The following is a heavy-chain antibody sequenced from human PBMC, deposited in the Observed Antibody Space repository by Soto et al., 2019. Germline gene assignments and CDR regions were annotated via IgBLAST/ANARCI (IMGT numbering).Heavy chain of an antibody. J-gene: IGHJ4*02. Sequence: QVQLVESGGGVVQPGRSLRLSCTASGFTFSSYGMHWVRQAPGKGLEWVAVIWYDGSNKYCADSVKGRFTISRDNSKNTLYLQMNSLRAEDTALYYCARRGVYGDYAVDYWGQGTLVTVSS. CDR2: IWYDGSNK. V-gene: IGHV3-33*01. D-gene: IGHD4-17*01. CDR3: ARRGVYGDYAVDY. CDR1: GFTFSSYG.